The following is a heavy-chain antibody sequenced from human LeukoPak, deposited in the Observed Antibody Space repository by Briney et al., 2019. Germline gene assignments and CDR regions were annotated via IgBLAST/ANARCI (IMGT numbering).Heavy chain of an antibody. CDR1: GFTFSSYG. D-gene: IGHD1-26*01. V-gene: IGHV3-21*01. Sequence: GGSLRLSCAASGFTFSSYGMSWVRQAPGKGLEWVSSISSSSSYIYYADSVKGRFTISRDNAKNSLYLQMNSLRAEDTAVYYCARAYGGSYWFDPWGQGTLVTVSS. J-gene: IGHJ5*02. CDR2: ISSSSSYI. CDR3: ARAYGGSYWFDP.